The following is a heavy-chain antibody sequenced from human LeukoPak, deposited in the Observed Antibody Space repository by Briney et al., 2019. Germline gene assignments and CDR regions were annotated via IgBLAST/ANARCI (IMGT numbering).Heavy chain of an antibody. V-gene: IGHV7-4-1*02. Sequence: ASVKVSCKASGHSFGSHSLNWVRQAPGQGPEWMGWIHTNTGHSTYAQGFTGRFVYTLDTSVSTAYLEISSLKAEDSAVYYCARLVVADYFYYLDVWGQGTTVTVSS. J-gene: IGHJ6*02. CDR2: IHTNTGHS. D-gene: IGHD3-16*02. CDR3: ARLVVADYFYYLDV. CDR1: GHSFGSHS.